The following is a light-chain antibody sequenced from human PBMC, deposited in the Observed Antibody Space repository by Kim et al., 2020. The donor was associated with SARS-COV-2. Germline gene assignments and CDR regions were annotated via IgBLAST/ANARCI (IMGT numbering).Light chain of an antibody. J-gene: IGKJ4*01. CDR1: QSVSRDC. CDR2: GAS. CDR3: QQYGSSPLT. Sequence: EIVLTQSPGTLSLSRGEGATLSCRASQSVSRDCLAWYQQKPGQTPRLFIYGASNRATGISDRFRGSGSGTDFTLTISRLEPEDSAVYYCQQYGSSPLTFGGGTKVEIK. V-gene: IGKV3-20*01.